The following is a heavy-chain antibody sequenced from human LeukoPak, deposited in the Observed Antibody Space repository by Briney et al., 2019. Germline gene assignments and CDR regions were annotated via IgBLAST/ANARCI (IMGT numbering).Heavy chain of an antibody. CDR1: GFTFSTYG. CDR3: ARDESGYDPLNY. D-gene: IGHD5-12*01. V-gene: IGHV3-30*02. CDR2: IRYDGINK. J-gene: IGHJ4*02. Sequence: SGGSLTLSCAASGFTFSTYGMHWVRQAPGKGLEWVAFIRYDGINKYYADSVRGRFIISRDNAKNSLYLQMNSLRAEDTAVYYCARDESGYDPLNYWGQGTLVTVSS.